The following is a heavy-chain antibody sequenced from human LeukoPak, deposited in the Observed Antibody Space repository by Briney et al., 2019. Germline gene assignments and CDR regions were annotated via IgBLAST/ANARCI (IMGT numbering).Heavy chain of an antibody. V-gene: IGHV4-34*01. CDR1: GGSFSRYY. J-gene: IGHJ3*02. Sequence: SETLSLTCAVYGGSFSRYYWNWIRQPPGKGLEWIGEINHSGSTNYNPSLKSRVTISIDTSKNQFSLKVNSVIAADTAVYYCARGDVDPYVFDIWGQGTMVTVSS. CDR2: INHSGST. D-gene: IGHD3-10*02. CDR3: ARGDVDPYVFDI.